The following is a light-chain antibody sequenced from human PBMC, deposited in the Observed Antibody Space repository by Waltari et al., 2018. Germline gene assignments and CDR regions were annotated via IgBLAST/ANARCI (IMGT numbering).Light chain of an antibody. Sequence: SSELTQDPAVSVAMGQTVRITCQGDSLRIYYASWYQQRPGQAPILVIYDKNNRPSGVPDRVSGSSSNNTGSLTITGAQAEDEASYYCHSRDASGVAGSFGGGTKLTVL. V-gene: IGLV3-19*01. CDR3: HSRDASGVAGS. CDR1: SLRIYY. J-gene: IGLJ2*01. CDR2: DKN.